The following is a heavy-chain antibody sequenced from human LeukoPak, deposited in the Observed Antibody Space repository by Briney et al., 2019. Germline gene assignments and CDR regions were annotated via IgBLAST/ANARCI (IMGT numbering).Heavy chain of an antibody. D-gene: IGHD2-21*02. Sequence: ASVKVSCKASGYTFTSYGISWVRQAPGQGLEWMGWISAYNGNTNYAQKLQGRVTMTTDTSTSTAYMELRSLRSDDTAVYYCARVTGAYCGGDCYSDAFDIWGQGTMVTVSS. V-gene: IGHV1-18*01. CDR2: ISAYNGNT. CDR3: ARVTGAYCGGDCYSDAFDI. CDR1: GYTFTSYG. J-gene: IGHJ3*02.